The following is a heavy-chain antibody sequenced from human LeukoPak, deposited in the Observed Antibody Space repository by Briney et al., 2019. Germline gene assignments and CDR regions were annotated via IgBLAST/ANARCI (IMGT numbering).Heavy chain of an antibody. CDR2: IYYSGRT. D-gene: IGHD3-9*01. CDR1: GGSISSYY. V-gene: IGHV4-39*07. Sequence: SETLSLTCTVSGGSISSYYWGWIRQPPGKGLEWIGSIYYSGRTYYNPSLKSRVTISLDTAKNQFSLKLSSVTAADTAVYYCARDQNYDILTGDFDYWGQGTLVTVSS. J-gene: IGHJ4*02. CDR3: ARDQNYDILTGDFDY.